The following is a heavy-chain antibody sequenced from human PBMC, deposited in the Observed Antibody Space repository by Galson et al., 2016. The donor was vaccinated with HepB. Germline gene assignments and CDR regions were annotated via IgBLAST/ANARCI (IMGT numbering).Heavy chain of an antibody. J-gene: IGHJ4*02. CDR3: ARGIHYYDILTGFDY. V-gene: IGHV4-59*08. D-gene: IGHD3-9*01. CDR2: IYYSGST. CDR1: GASISSYY. Sequence: SETLSLTCTVSGASISSYYWTWIRQPPGKGLEWIGYIYYSGSTNYNPSLKSRVTISVDTSKNQFSLKLSSVTAADTAVYYWARGIHYYDILTGFDYWGQGTLVTVSS.